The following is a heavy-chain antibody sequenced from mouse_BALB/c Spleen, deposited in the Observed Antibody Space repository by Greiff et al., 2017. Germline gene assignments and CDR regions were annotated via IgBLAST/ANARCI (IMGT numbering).Heavy chain of an antibody. J-gene: IGHJ1*01. D-gene: IGHD1-1*01. Sequence: EVKLVESGGGLVQPGGSRKLSCAASGFTFSSFGMHWVRQAPEKGLEWVAYISSGSSTIYYADTVKGRFTISRDNPKNTLFLQMTSLRSEDTAMYYCAREGGYYGSLSRWYFDVGGAGTTVTVSS. CDR1: GFTFSSFG. CDR3: AREGGYYGSLSRWYFDV. V-gene: IGHV5-17*02. CDR2: ISSGSSTI.